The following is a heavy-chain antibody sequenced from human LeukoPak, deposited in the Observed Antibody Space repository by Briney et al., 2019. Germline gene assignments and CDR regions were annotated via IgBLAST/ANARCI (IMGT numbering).Heavy chain of an antibody. J-gene: IGHJ4*02. CDR2: IHWRGST. Sequence: SETLSLTSTVSGGSIISSDFHWAWSREPPGKGLEWIGNIHWRGSTYYSPSLEIRVTISVDTSKNQFSLELRSVTAADTAVYYCVKHLPHSTGNKWGSDYCGQGTLVTVSS. D-gene: IGHD6-19*01. CDR1: GGSIISSDFH. V-gene: IGHV4-39*01. CDR3: VKHLPHSTGNKWGSDY.